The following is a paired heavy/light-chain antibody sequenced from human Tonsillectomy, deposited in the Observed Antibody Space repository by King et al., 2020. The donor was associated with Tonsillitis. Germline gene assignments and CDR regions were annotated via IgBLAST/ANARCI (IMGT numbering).Heavy chain of an antibody. CDR2: IFYSGST. CDR3: ARHRARSGGSGGNAFDI. Sequence: QLQLQESGPGLVKPSETLSLTCTVSGGSISSNSYCWGWIRLPPGKGLEWIGSIFYSGSTHYNPSLKSRVIISVDTSKNQFSLKLSSVTAADTAIYYCARHRARSGGSGGNAFDIWGQGTMVTVSS. J-gene: IGHJ3*02. V-gene: IGHV4-39*07. CDR1: GGSISSNSYC. D-gene: IGHD2-8*02.
Light chain of an antibody. CDR3: NSDAGSNTLV. CDR1: SNDVGGYNY. J-gene: IGLJ3*02. CDR2: DVS. Sequence: QSALTQPPSASGSPGQSVIISCTGTSNDVGGYNYVSWYQQHPGKVPKLMIYDVSKRPSGVPDRFSGSKSGNTASLTVSGLQAEDEADYYCNSDAGSNTLVFGGGTKLTVL. V-gene: IGLV2-8*01.